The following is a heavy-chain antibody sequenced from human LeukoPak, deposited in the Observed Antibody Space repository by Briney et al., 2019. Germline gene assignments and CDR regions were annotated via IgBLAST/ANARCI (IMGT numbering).Heavy chain of an antibody. CDR1: GYTFTTYG. CDR2: ISAYNGNT. CDR3: AREGPKLLLEYYYGMDV. Sequence: AASVKVSCKASGYTFTTYGISWVRQAPGQGLQWMGWISAYNGNTNYAQKLQDRVTMTTDTSTSTAYMELRSLRSDDTAVYYCAREGPKLLLEYYYGMDVWGQGTTVTVSS. J-gene: IGHJ6*02. D-gene: IGHD2-15*01. V-gene: IGHV1-18*01.